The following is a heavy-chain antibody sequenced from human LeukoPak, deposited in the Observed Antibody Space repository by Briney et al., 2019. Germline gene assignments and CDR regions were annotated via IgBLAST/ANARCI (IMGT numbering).Heavy chain of an antibody. Sequence: SETLSLTCTVSDYSITTGGDYWGWIRQSPGKGLEWIGSVYHSGSAYPSPSLKSRVTLSVDTPKNQFSLKLSSVTAADTAMYYCARLLVGTRAFDIWGQGTMVTVSS. CDR2: VYHSGSA. CDR3: ARLLVGTRAFDI. CDR1: DYSITTGGDY. D-gene: IGHD1-26*01. J-gene: IGHJ3*02. V-gene: IGHV4-39*01.